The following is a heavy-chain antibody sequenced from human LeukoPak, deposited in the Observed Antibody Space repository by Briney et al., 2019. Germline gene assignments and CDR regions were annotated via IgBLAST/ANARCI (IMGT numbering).Heavy chain of an antibody. V-gene: IGHV1-2*02. CDR3: AREGVGATGRAFDI. CDR2: INPNSGGT. Sequence: ASVKVSCKASGYTFTGYYMHWVRQAPGQGLEWMGWINPNSGGTNYAQKFQGRVTMTRDTSISTAYMELSRLRSDDTAVYYCAREGVGATGRAFDIWGQGTMVTVSS. D-gene: IGHD1-26*01. CDR1: GYTFTGYY. J-gene: IGHJ3*02.